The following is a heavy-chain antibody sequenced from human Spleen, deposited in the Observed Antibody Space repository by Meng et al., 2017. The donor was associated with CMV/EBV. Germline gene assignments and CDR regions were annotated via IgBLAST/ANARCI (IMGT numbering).Heavy chain of an antibody. CDR3: VKEGIRDEWPRDFDY. CDR1: GFTFSNYW. CDR2: VNGDGSNT. J-gene: IGHJ4*02. V-gene: IGHV3-74*01. Sequence: GESLKISCAASGFTFSNYWMHWVRQAPGKGLVWVSYVNGDGSNTNYADSVKGRLTISRDNSKNTLYLQMDSLRHEDTAFYHCVKEGIRDEWPRDFDYWGQGLLVTVSS. D-gene: IGHD2-21*01.